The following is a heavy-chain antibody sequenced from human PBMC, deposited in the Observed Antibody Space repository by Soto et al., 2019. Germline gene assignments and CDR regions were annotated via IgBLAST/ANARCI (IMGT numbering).Heavy chain of an antibody. CDR3: ARDLHDFWSAIYGMDV. CDR1: GFTFSSYS. J-gene: IGHJ6*02. V-gene: IGHV3-21*01. Sequence: KPGGSLRLSCAASGFTFSSYSMNWVRQAPGKGLEWVSSISSSSSYIYYADSVKGRFTISRDNAKNSLYLQMNSLRAEDTAVYYCARDLHDFWSAIYGMDVWGQGTTVTVSS. CDR2: ISSSSSYI. D-gene: IGHD3-3*01.